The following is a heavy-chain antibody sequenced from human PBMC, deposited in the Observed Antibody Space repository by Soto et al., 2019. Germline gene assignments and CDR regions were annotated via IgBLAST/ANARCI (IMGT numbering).Heavy chain of an antibody. CDR1: GGSISSSSYY. J-gene: IGHJ3*02. Sequence: PSETLSLTCTVSGGSISSSSYYWGWIRQPPGKGLEWIGSIYYSGSTYYNPSLKSRVTISVDTSKNQFSLKLSSVTAADTAVYYCARPRRGYSYGQRVAFDIWGQGTMVTVSS. V-gene: IGHV4-39*01. D-gene: IGHD5-18*01. CDR3: ARPRRGYSYGQRVAFDI. CDR2: IYYSGST.